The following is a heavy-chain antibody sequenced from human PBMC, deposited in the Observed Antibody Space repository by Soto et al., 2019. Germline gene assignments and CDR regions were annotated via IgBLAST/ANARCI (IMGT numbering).Heavy chain of an antibody. CDR3: ARRRIAAAGKRDWFDP. CDR2: IYHSGST. Sequence: QVQLQESGPGLVKPSGTLSLTCAVSGGSISSSNWWSWVRQPPGKGLEWIGEIYHSGSTNYNPSRKSRVTISVDKSKNQFSLKLSSVSAADTAVYYCARRRIAAAGKRDWFDPWGQGTLVTVSS. CDR1: GGSISSSNW. V-gene: IGHV4-4*02. D-gene: IGHD6-13*01. J-gene: IGHJ5*02.